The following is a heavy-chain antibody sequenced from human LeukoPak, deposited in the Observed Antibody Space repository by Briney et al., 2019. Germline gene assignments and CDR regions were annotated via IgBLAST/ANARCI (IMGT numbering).Heavy chain of an antibody. D-gene: IGHD3-10*01. CDR2: LNTGGNST. J-gene: IGHJ4*02. CDR3: TREGAYDSGTYGAADY. V-gene: IGHV3-74*01. Sequence: PGGSLRLSCTASAFNFSNYWMHWVRQAPGKGLVWVSRLNTGGNSTIYADSVKGRVIISRDNAKSTLYLQMSSLRADDTGVYYCTREGAYDSGTYGAADYWGQGTLVTVSS. CDR1: AFNFSNYW.